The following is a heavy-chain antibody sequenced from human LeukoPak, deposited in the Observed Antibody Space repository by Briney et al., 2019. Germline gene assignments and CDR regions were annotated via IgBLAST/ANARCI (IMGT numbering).Heavy chain of an antibody. Sequence: GGSLRLSCAASGFAFDDYAMHWVRQAPGKGLEWVSGISWNSGSIGYADSVKGRFTISRDNAKRSLYLQMDSLRAEDTAVYYCARDASAYYWGQGTLVTVSS. CDR2: ISWNSGSI. CDR1: GFAFDDYA. D-gene: IGHD3-3*01. V-gene: IGHV3-9*01. J-gene: IGHJ4*02. CDR3: ARDASAYY.